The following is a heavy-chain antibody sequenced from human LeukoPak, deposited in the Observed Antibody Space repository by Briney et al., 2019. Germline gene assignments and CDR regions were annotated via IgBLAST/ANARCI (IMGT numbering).Heavy chain of an antibody. CDR3: AREGVVTPDY. CDR2: ISRYSAYI. Sequence: GGSLRLSCAASGFTFSVAAMTWVRQAPGKGLEWVSSISRYSAYIYYADSVKGRFTISRDDAKNSLFLEMNSLRAEDTAIYYCAREGVVTPDYWGQGTLVTVSS. CDR1: GFTFSVAA. D-gene: IGHD3-10*01. V-gene: IGHV3-21*01. J-gene: IGHJ4*02.